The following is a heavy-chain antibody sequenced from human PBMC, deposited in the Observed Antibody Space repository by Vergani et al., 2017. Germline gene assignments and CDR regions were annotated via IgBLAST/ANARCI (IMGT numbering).Heavy chain of an antibody. V-gene: IGHV4-59*01. CDR2: IYYSGST. Sequence: QVQLQESGPGLVKPSETLSLTCTVSGGSISSYYWSWIRQPPGKGLEWIGYIYYSGSTNYNPSLKSRGTISVDTSTNQFSLKLSSVTAADTAVYYCARSYPYCSSTSCYRGYFDYWGQGTLVTVSS. CDR3: ARSYPYCSSTSCYRGYFDY. J-gene: IGHJ4*02. CDR1: GGSISSYY. D-gene: IGHD2-2*02.